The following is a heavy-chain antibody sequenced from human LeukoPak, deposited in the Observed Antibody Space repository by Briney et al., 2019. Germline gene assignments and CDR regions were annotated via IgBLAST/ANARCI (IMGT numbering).Heavy chain of an antibody. CDR2: INHSGST. D-gene: IGHD3-10*01. V-gene: IGHV4-34*01. J-gene: IGHJ4*02. CDR3: ARVRYYGSGSYLKANDDY. Sequence: SETLSLTCAVYGGSFSGYYWSWIRQPPGKGLEWIGEINHSGSTNYNPSLKSRVTISVDTSKNQFSLKLSSVTAADTAVYYCARVRYYGSGSYLKANDDYWGQGTLVTVSS. CDR1: GGSFSGYY.